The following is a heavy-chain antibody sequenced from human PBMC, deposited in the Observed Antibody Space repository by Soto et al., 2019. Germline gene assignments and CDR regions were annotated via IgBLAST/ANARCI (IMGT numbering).Heavy chain of an antibody. V-gene: IGHV4-34*01. J-gene: IGHJ6*03. Sequence: PSETLSLTCAVYGGSFSGYYWSWIRQPPGKGLEWIGEINHSGSTNYNPSLKSRVTISVDTSKNQFSLKLSSVTAADTAVYYCAGATYDFWSGYYYMDVWGKGTTVTVSS. CDR2: INHSGST. CDR3: AGATYDFWSGYYYMDV. D-gene: IGHD3-3*01. CDR1: GGSFSGYY.